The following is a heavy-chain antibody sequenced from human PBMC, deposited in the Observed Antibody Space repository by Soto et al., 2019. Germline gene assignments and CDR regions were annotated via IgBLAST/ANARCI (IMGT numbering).Heavy chain of an antibody. CDR3: ARSDVDIVVVPAAMYRWFDP. Sequence: QVQLVQSGAEVKKPGSSVKVSCKASGGTFSSYAISWVRQAPGQGLEWMGGIIPIFGTANYAQKFQGRVTITADDSTSTAYMELSSLRSEDTAVYYCARSDVDIVVVPAAMYRWFDPWGQGTLVTVSS. D-gene: IGHD2-2*01. CDR1: GGTFSSYA. V-gene: IGHV1-69*01. CDR2: IIPIFGTA. J-gene: IGHJ5*02.